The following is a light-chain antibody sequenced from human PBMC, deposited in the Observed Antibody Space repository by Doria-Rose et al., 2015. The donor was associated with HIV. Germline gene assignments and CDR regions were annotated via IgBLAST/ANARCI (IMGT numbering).Light chain of an antibody. J-gene: IGKJ3*01. CDR2: EAS. V-gene: IGKV1-9*01. CDR3: QQLKSYPFT. Sequence: DIRVTQSPSFLSASVGDRVTITCRASQGIGDHLAWYQQKPGKAHNLLIYEASTLLVGIPSRFSGSGSGTEFSLTINSLQSEDFAAYYCQQLKSYPFTFGPGTRVDIK. CDR1: QGIGDH.